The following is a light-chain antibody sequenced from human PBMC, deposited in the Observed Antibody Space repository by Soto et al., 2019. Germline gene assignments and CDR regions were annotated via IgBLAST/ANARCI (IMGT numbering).Light chain of an antibody. CDR2: DVS. Sequence: QSVLTQPASVSGSPGQSITISCTGTSSDVGAYNSVAWYQHNPGKAPKLMIYDVSNRPSGVSSRFSGSKSANTASLSISGLQADDEADYYCSSYTSSRTLVLGTGTKVTVL. CDR3: SSYTSSRTLV. CDR1: SSDVGAYNS. V-gene: IGLV2-14*01. J-gene: IGLJ1*01.